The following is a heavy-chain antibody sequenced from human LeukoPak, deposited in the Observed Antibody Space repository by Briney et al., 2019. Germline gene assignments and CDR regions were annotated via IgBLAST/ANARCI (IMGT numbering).Heavy chain of an antibody. D-gene: IGHD3-22*01. V-gene: IGHV1-69*04. CDR1: GGTFSSYA. J-gene: IGHJ6*02. CDR3: ARPMGLSGSSPRYYGMDV. Sequence: SVKVSCKASGGTFSSYAISWVRQAPGQGLEWMGRIIPILGIANYAQKFQGRVTITADKSTSTAYMELSSLRSEDTAVYYCARPMGLSGSSPRYYGMDVWGQGTTVTVSS. CDR2: IIPILGIA.